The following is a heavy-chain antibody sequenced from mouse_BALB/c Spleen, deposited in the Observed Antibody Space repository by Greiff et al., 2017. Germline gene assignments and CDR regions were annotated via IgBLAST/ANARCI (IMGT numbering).Heavy chain of an antibody. CDR2: IYPGNSDT. Sequence: VQLKQSGTVLARPGASVKMSCKASGYTFTSYWMHWVKQRPGQGLEWIGAIYPGNSDTSYNQKFKGKAKLTAVTSTSTAYMELSSLTNEDSAVYYCTRTFITTVVGFDYWGQGTTLTVSS. D-gene: IGHD1-1*01. V-gene: IGHV1-5*01. CDR1: GYTFTSYW. CDR3: TRTFITTVVGFDY. J-gene: IGHJ2*01.